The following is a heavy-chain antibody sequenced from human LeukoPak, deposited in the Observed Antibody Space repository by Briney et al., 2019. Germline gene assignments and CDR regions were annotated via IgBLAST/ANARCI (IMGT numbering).Heavy chain of an antibody. D-gene: IGHD2-8*01. CDR3: ARRYTVAGVYD. J-gene: IGHJ4*02. CDR2: IWYDGSNK. Sequence: PGGSLRLSCAASGFTFSSYGMHWVRQAPGKGLEWVAVIWYDGSNKYYADSVKGRFTISRGNSKNTLYLQMNSLRAEDTAVYYCARRYTVAGVYDWGQGTLVTVSS. CDR1: GFTFSSYG. V-gene: IGHV3-33*01.